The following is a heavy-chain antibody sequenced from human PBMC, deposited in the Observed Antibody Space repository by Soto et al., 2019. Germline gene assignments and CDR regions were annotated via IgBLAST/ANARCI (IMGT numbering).Heavy chain of an antibody. CDR1: GFTFSSYG. D-gene: IGHD2-21*01. V-gene: IGHV3-30*18. Sequence: QVQLVESGGGVVQPGRSLRLSCAASGFTFSSYGMHWVRQAPGKGLEWVAVISYDGSNKYYANSVKGRFTISRDNSKKTLYLQMNGRRAEDTAVYYCAKDLWGPWGQGTLVTVSS. J-gene: IGHJ5*02. CDR3: AKDLWGP. CDR2: ISYDGSNK.